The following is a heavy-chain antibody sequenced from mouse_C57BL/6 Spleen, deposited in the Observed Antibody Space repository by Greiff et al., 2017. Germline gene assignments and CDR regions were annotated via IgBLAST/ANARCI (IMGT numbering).Heavy chain of an antibody. V-gene: IGHV1-62-2*01. Sequence: VQLQQSGAELVKPGASVKLSCKASGYTFTEYTIHWVKPRSGPGLEWFGWFYPGGGSIKYNEKFKDKATLTADKSSSTVYMEIIRLTSEDSAVYFCARHEDLLRGFDYWGQGTTRTVSS. CDR2: FYPGGGSI. J-gene: IGHJ2*01. CDR3: ARHEDLLRGFDY. D-gene: IGHD1-1*01. CDR1: GYTFTEYT.